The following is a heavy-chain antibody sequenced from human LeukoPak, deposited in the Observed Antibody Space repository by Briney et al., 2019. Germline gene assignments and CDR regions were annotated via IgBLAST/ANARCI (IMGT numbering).Heavy chain of an antibody. CDR2: IKQDGSEK. D-gene: IGHD5-12*01. Sequence: GGSLRLSCAASGFTFSSYWMSWVRQAPGKGLERVANIKQDGSEKYYVDSVKGRFTISRDNAKNSLYLQMNSLRAEDTAVYYCARDIVATPSGGFDYWGQGTLVTVSS. J-gene: IGHJ4*02. CDR1: GFTFSSYW. CDR3: ARDIVATPSGGFDY. V-gene: IGHV3-7*01.